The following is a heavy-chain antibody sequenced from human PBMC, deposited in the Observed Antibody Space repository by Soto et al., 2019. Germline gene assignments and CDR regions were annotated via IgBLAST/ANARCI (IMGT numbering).Heavy chain of an antibody. CDR1: GGSISSGGYY. Sequence: TLSLTCTVSGGSISSGGYYWRWIRQHRGKGLEWFGYLYYSGRTYYNPSLKSRVTISVDTSTNQFSLKLSSVTAADTAVYYCARANFDWLFFFDYWGQGTLVTVSS. D-gene: IGHD3-9*01. V-gene: IGHV4-31*03. CDR3: ARANFDWLFFFDY. J-gene: IGHJ4*02. CDR2: LYYSGRT.